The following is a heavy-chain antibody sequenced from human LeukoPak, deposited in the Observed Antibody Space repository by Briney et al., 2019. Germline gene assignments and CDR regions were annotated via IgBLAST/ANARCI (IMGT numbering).Heavy chain of an antibody. Sequence: ASVKVSCKASGGTFSSYAITWVRQATGQGLEWMGWMNPNSGNTGYAQKFQGRVTMTRNTSISTAYMELSSLRSEDTAVYYCASQSSTSGGGFDPWGQGTLVTVSS. CDR2: MNPNSGNT. CDR3: ASQSSTSGGGFDP. D-gene: IGHD2-2*01. J-gene: IGHJ5*02. CDR1: GGTFSSYA. V-gene: IGHV1-8*02.